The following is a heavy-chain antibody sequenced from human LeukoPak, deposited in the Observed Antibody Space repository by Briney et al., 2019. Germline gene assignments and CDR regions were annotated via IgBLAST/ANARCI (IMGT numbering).Heavy chain of an antibody. Sequence: SVKVSCKASGGTFSSYAISWVRQAPGQGLEWMGGIIPIFGTANYAQKFQGRVTITADKSTSTAYMELSSLRSEDTAVYYCAVYDILTGYYTTPPLYYYYYGMGVWGKGTTVTVSS. D-gene: IGHD3-9*01. CDR1: GGTFSSYA. J-gene: IGHJ6*04. CDR2: IIPIFGTA. CDR3: AVYDILTGYYTTPPLYYYYYGMGV. V-gene: IGHV1-69*06.